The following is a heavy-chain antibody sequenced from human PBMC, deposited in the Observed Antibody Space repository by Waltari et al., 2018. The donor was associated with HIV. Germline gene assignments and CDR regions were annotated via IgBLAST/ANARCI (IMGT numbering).Heavy chain of an antibody. Sequence: QVQLVESGGGVVQPGRSLRLSCAASGFTFSSDALHWVRQAPGKGLEWVAVISYDGSNKYYADSVKGRFTISRDNSKNTLYLQMNSLRAEDTAVYYCARVSDYAFDYWGQGTLVTVSS. J-gene: IGHJ4*02. CDR2: ISYDGSNK. V-gene: IGHV3-30*01. CDR3: ARVSDYAFDY. CDR1: GFTFSSDA. D-gene: IGHD4-17*01.